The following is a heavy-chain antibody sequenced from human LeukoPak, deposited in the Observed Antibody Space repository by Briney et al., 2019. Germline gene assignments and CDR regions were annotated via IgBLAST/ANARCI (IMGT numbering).Heavy chain of an antibody. Sequence: SETLSLTCAVYGGSFSGYYWNWIRQPPGKGLEWIGEINHSGSTNYNPSLKSRVTISVDTSKNQFSLKLSSVTAADTAVYYCARQRGDGTLDYWGQGTLVTVSS. J-gene: IGHJ4*02. CDR3: ARQRGDGTLDY. V-gene: IGHV4-34*01. D-gene: IGHD3-10*01. CDR2: INHSGST. CDR1: GGSFSGYY.